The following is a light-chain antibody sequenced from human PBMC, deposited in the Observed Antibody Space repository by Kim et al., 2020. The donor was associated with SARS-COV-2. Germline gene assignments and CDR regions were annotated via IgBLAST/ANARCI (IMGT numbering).Light chain of an antibody. CDR2: GDS. CDR3: QVWDSSTGV. J-gene: IGLJ3*02. V-gene: IGLV3-9*01. Sequence: VALGQTARITCGGNKIGTINGHWCQQKPGQAPVLVICGDSNRTTGIPERCSGSNSGNTATLTISRAQPGDEADYYCQVWDSSTGVFGGGTQLTVL. CDR1: KIGTIN.